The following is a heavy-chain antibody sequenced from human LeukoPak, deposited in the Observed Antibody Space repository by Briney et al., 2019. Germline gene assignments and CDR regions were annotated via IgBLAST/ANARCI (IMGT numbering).Heavy chain of an antibody. CDR1: GYTFTGYY. CDR2: INPNSGGT. V-gene: IGHV1-2*02. Sequence: ASVKVSCKGSGYTFTGYYMHWVRQAPGQGLEWMGWINPNSGGTNYAQKFQGRVSMTRDTSISTAYMELSRLRSDDTAVYYCARGKWELPRYYFDYWGQGTLVTVSS. J-gene: IGHJ4*02. CDR3: ARGKWELPRYYFDY. D-gene: IGHD1-26*01.